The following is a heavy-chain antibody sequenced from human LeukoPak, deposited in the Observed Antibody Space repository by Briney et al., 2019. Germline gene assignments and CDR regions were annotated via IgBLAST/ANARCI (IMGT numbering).Heavy chain of an antibody. CDR1: GGSFSGYY. CDR2: INHSGST. Sequence: SETLSLTCAVYGGSFSGYYWSWIRQPPGKGPEWIGEINHSGSTNYNPSLKSRVTISVDTSKNQFSLKLSSVTAADTAVYYCARHDLQLVDAFDIWGQGTMVTVSS. V-gene: IGHV4-34*01. CDR3: ARHDLQLVDAFDI. J-gene: IGHJ3*02. D-gene: IGHD6-13*01.